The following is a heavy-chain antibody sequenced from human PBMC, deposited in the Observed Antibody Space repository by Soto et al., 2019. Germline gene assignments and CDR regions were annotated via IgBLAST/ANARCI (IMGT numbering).Heavy chain of an antibody. CDR3: AKYAVSKNCVWEDFDM. CDR1: GFTFSAYA. Sequence: EVQLLESGGGLVQPGGSLRLSCAASGFTFSAYAMNWVRQAPGKGLEWVSGLVGSGGSISYADSVRGQFTVSIDNSKNIVILQITSLGAGDAVVYYCAKYAVSKNCVWEDFDMWGPGTKVTVSS. J-gene: IGHJ3*02. CDR2: LVGSGGSI. V-gene: IGHV3-23*01. D-gene: IGHD2-8*01.